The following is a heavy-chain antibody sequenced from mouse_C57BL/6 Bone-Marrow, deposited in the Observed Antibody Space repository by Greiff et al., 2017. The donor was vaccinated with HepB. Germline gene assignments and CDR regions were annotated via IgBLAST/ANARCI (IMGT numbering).Heavy chain of an antibody. J-gene: IGHJ1*03. CDR3: VGELRSDWYFDV. CDR1: GFTFNTYA. D-gene: IGHD1-1*01. Sequence: EVQLVESGGGLVQPKGSLKLSCAASGFTFNTYAMHWVRQAPGTGLEWVARIRSKSSNYATYYAESVKDRFTISRDDSQSMLYLQMNNLKTEDTAMYYCVGELRSDWYFDVWGTGTTVTVSS. V-gene: IGHV10-3*01. CDR2: IRSKSSNYAT.